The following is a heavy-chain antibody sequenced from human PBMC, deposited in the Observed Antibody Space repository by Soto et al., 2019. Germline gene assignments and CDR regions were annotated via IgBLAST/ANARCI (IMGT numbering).Heavy chain of an antibody. CDR3: TTAPFPVARSRYYYYYGMDV. CDR2: IKSKTDGGTT. Sequence: EVQLVESGGGLVKPGGSLRLSCAASGFTFSNAWMSWVRQAPGKGLEWVGRIKSKTDGGTTDYAAPVKGRFTISRDGSKNTLYLQMNSLKTEDTAVYYCTTAPFPVARSRYYYYYGMDVWGQGTTVTVSS. J-gene: IGHJ6*02. V-gene: IGHV3-15*01. CDR1: GFTFSNAW.